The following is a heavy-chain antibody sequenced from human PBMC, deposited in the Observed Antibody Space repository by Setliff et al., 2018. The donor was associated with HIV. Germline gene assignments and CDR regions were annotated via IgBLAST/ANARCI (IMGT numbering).Heavy chain of an antibody. CDR3: ARGGRGYSYGYYYYYYGMDV. J-gene: IGHJ6*02. D-gene: IGHD5-18*01. CDR2: INPSDGAT. CDR1: GYTFTNSF. V-gene: IGHV1-46*01. Sequence: GASVKVSCKASGYTFTNSFMHWVRQAPGQGLEWMGIINPSDGATTYAGNFQDRVTMTSDTSTSTVYMELSSLRSEDTAVYYCARGGRGYSYGYYYYYYGMDVWGQGTTVTVSS.